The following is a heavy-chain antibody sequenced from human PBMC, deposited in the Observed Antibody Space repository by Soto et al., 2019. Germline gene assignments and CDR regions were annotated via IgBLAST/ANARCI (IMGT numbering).Heavy chain of an antibody. D-gene: IGHD3-22*01. CDR2: IYHSGST. J-gene: IGHJ3*02. CDR3: ARGGADYYASSGYRYAFDI. Sequence: SETLSLTCAVSGGSISSSNWWSWVRQPPGKGLEWIGEIYHSGSTNYNPSLKSRVTISVDKSKNQFSLKLSSVTAADTAVYYCARGGADYYASSGYRYAFDIWGQGTMVT. CDR1: GGSISSSNW. V-gene: IGHV4-4*02.